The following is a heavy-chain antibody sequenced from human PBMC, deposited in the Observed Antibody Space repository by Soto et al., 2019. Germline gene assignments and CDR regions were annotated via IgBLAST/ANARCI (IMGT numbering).Heavy chain of an antibody. CDR3: TKDVLYCGGGSCLVGPSYTFDH. CDR1: GFAFSAYA. J-gene: IGHJ4*02. D-gene: IGHD2-15*01. CDR2: VSVTGRTT. Sequence: GGSLRLSCAASGFAFSAYAMNWVRHTPGKGLEWVSSVSVTGRTTYHADSVNGRFTMSRDNSKDTVYLQMNSLRADDTAVYYCTKDVLYCGGGSCLVGPSYTFDHWGQGTLVTVSS. V-gene: IGHV3-23*01.